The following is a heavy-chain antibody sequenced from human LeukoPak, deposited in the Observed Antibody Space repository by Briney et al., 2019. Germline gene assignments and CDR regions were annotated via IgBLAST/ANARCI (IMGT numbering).Heavy chain of an antibody. CDR2: TYYRSKWYN. J-gene: IGHJ4*02. Sequence: SQTLSLTCAISGDSVSSNSAAWNWIRQSPSRGLEWLGRTYYRSKWYNDYAVSVKSRITIIPDTSKNQFSLQLNSVTPEDTAVYYCARAGGYYYDSSGYLDYWGQGTLVTVSS. V-gene: IGHV6-1*01. CDR3: ARAGGYYYDSSGYLDY. D-gene: IGHD3-22*01. CDR1: GDSVSSNSAA.